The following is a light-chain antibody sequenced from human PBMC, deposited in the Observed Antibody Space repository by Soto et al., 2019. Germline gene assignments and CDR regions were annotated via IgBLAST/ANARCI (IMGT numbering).Light chain of an antibody. J-gene: IGLJ2*01. CDR3: QVWDSSSDHVV. V-gene: IGLV3-21*04. CDR2: YVS. Sequence: SYELTQPPSVSVAPGKTASVTCGGNNIGSKSVHWYQQKPGQAPVLVIYYVSARPSGIPERFSGSHSGDTATLTISRVEAGDEADYHCQVWDSSSDHVVFGGGTKLTVL. CDR1: NIGSKS.